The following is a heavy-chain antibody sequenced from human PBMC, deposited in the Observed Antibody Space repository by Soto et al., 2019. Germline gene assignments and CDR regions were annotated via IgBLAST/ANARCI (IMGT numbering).Heavy chain of an antibody. CDR3: ASEDGSGSFTPV. J-gene: IGHJ4*02. D-gene: IGHD3-10*01. CDR2: IYYSGST. Sequence: PSETLSLTCTVSGGSVSSGSYYWSWIRQPPGKGLEWIGYIYYSGSTYYNPSLKSRVTISVDTSKNQFSLKLSSVTAADTAVYYCASEDGSGSFTPVWGQGTLVTVSS. CDR1: GGSVSSGSYY. V-gene: IGHV4-61*01.